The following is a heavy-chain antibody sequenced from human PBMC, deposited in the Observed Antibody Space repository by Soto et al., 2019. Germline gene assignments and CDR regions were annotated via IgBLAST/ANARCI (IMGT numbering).Heavy chain of an antibody. CDR3: ARDQGFAVAGTSYYGMDV. J-gene: IGHJ6*02. V-gene: IGHV3-53*02. D-gene: IGHD6-19*01. Sequence: EVQLVETGGGLIQPGGSLRLSCAASGFTVSSNYMSWVHQAPGKGLEWVSVIYSGGSTYYADSVKGRFTISRDNSKNTLYLQMNSLRAEDTAVYYCARDQGFAVAGTSYYGMDVWGQGTTVTVSS. CDR1: GFTVSSNY. CDR2: IYSGGST.